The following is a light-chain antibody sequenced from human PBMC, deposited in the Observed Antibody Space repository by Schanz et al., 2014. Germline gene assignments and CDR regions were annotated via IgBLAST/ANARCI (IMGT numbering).Light chain of an antibody. Sequence: EIVMTQSPATLSVSPGERATLSCRASQSMSRNYLAWYQQKPGQAPRLLIYGVSSRATGIPDRFSGSGSGTDFTLTISRLEPEDFAVYYCQQYAGSPLTFGGGTEVEL. CDR1: QSMSRNY. J-gene: IGKJ4*01. V-gene: IGKV3-20*01. CDR2: GVS. CDR3: QQYAGSPLT.